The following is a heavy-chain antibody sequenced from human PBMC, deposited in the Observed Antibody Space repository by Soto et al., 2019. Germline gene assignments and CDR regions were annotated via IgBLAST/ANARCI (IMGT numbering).Heavy chain of an antibody. Sequence: QVQLVESGGGVVQPGRSLRLSCVASGFTFSNYGVHWVHQAPGKGLEWVAVISDDGSNKYYGDSVKGRFTSSRDNSKSTVYLHMDSLRTEDTAVYYCAKEKYGAGLMTPEYWGQGTVVTVSS. V-gene: IGHV3-30*18. CDR1: GFTFSNYG. CDR3: AKEKYGAGLMTPEY. CDR2: ISDDGSNK. D-gene: IGHD3-10*01. J-gene: IGHJ4*02.